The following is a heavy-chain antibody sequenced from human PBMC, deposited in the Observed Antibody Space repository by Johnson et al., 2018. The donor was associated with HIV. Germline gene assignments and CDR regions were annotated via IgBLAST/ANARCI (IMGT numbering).Heavy chain of an antibody. CDR3: VRDDYAFHI. CDR2: ITFEGSDK. V-gene: IGHV3-30*03. Sequence: QVQLVESGGGLVKPGGSLRLSCAASGFAVSTFGMHWVRQAPGKGLEWVAVITFEGSDKYYADSVKGRVTISRDDSKNTLYLEMKSLRVDDTALYYCVRDDYAFHIWGQGTMVTVSS. D-gene: IGHD2-21*02. J-gene: IGHJ3*02. CDR1: GFAVSTFG.